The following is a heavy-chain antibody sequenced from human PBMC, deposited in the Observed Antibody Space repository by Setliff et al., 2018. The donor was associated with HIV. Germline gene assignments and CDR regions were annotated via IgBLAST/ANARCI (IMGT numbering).Heavy chain of an antibody. D-gene: IGHD2-21*01. CDR3: ARQVTVVGYFETAAGSFNY. J-gene: IGHJ4*02. V-gene: IGHV4-39*01. Sequence: SDTLSLTCTVSGDSIGSSSYYWAWIRQPPGKGLEWIGNIYYSGSTYYNPSLKTRVTISVDMSKKQFSLRLSSVTAADTAVYYCARQVTVVGYFETAAGSFNYWGPGTLVTVSS. CDR1: GDSIGSSSYY. CDR2: IYYSGST.